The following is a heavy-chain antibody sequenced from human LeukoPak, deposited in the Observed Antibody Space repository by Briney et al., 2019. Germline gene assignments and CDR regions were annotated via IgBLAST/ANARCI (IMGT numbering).Heavy chain of an antibody. CDR3: ASLNIAVAGTFDY. V-gene: IGHV3-30-3*01. CDR2: ISYDGSNK. J-gene: IGHJ4*02. CDR1: GFTFSSYA. Sequence: GGSLRLSCAASGFTFSSYAMHWVRQAPGKGLEWVAVISYDGSNKYYADSVKGRFTISRDNSKNTLYLQVNSLRAEDTAVYYCASLNIAVAGTFDYWGQGTLVTVSS. D-gene: IGHD6-19*01.